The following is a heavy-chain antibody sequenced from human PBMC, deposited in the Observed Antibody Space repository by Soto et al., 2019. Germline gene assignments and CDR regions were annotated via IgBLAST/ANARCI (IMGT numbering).Heavy chain of an antibody. D-gene: IGHD3-10*01. CDR1: GGSISSGDYY. CDR2: IYYSGST. CDR3: ARAQGSGFLVS. Sequence: QVQLQESGPGLVKPSQTLSLTCTVSGGSISSGDYYWSWIRQPPGRGLEWIGYIYYSGSTYYNPSLKSRFTISVDTSKNQFSLKLSSVTAADTAVYYWARAQGSGFLVSWGQGTLVTVSS. J-gene: IGHJ4*02. V-gene: IGHV4-30-4*01.